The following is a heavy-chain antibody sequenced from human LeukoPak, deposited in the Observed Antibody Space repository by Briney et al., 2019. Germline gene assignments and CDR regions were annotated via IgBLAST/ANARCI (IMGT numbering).Heavy chain of an antibody. V-gene: IGHV1-69*06. CDR3: ARSWGSHYYGMDV. D-gene: IGHD7-27*01. J-gene: IGHJ6*04. CDR2: ITPIFGTA. CDR1: GGTFSSYA. Sequence: ATVKVSCKASGGTFSSYAISWVRQPPGQGLEWMGGITPIFGTANYAQKFQGRVTITADKSTSTAYMELSSLGSEDTAVYYCARSWGSHYYGMDVWGKGTTVTVSS.